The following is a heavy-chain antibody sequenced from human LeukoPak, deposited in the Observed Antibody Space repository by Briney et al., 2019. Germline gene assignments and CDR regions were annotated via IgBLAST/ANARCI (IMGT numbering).Heavy chain of an antibody. J-gene: IGHJ4*02. CDR3: ARESVPAVAARRGLNY. V-gene: IGHV1-2*02. CDR2: INPNSGGT. D-gene: IGHD6-6*01. Sequence: ASVKVSCKASGYTFTDYYMHWVRQAPGQGLEWMGWINPNSGGTNYAQKFQGRVTMTRDTSISTVYVEMSRLRSDDTAVYYCARESVPAVAARRGLNYWGQGTLVAVSS. CDR1: GYTFTDYY.